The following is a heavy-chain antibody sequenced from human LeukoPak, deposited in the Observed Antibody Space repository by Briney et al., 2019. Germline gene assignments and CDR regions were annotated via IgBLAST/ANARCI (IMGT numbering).Heavy chain of an antibody. CDR3: AREFSTGGPYGSGSQMVDY. J-gene: IGHJ4*02. D-gene: IGHD3-10*01. V-gene: IGHV4-34*01. CDR1: GGSFSGYY. CDR2: INHSGST. Sequence: SETLSLTCAVYGGSFSGYYWSWIRQPPGKGLEWIGEINHSGSTNYNPSLKGRVTMSVDTSKNQFSLKLSSVTAADTAVYYCAREFSTGGPYGSGSQMVDYWGQGTLVTVSS.